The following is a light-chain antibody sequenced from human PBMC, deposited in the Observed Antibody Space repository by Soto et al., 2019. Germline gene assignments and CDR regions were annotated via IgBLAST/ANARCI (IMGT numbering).Light chain of an antibody. CDR1: QSISSY. CDR2: AAS. V-gene: IGKV1-39*01. J-gene: IGKJ4*01. Sequence: DIQMNQSPSSLSASVGDRVTITCRASQSISSYLNWYQQKPGKAPKLLIYAASSLQSGVPLRFSGSGSGTDFTLTISSLQPEDFATYYCQQSYSTPRTFGGGTKVEIK. CDR3: QQSYSTPRT.